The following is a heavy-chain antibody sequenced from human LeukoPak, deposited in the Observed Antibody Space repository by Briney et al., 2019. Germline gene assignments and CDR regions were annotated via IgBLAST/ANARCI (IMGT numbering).Heavy chain of an antibody. V-gene: IGHV3-21*01. CDR1: GFTFNSYS. CDR2: ISTHGNYL. D-gene: IGHD3-10*01. CDR3: ARETYYGSGSYSDFALDY. J-gene: IGHJ4*02. Sequence: PGGSLRLSCAASGFTFNSYSLNWVRQAPGKGLEWVSSISTHGNYLYYADSVKGRFTISRDNAKNSVYLQMNSLRAEDTAVYYCARETYYGSGSYSDFALDYWGQGTLVTVSS.